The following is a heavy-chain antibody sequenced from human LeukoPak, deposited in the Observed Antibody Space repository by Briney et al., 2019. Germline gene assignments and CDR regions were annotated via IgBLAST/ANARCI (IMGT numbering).Heavy chain of an antibody. CDR3: ARGLYGGYGMDV. D-gene: IGHD4-23*01. CDR2: TNSDGSST. CDR1: GFTFSSYR. J-gene: IGHJ6*02. V-gene: IGHV3-74*01. Sequence: PGGSLRLSCAASGFTFSSYRMHWVRQAPGKGLVWVSRTNSDGSSTTYADSVKGRFTISRDNAKNTPYLQMNSLRAEDTAVYYCARGLYGGYGMDVWGQGTTVTVSS.